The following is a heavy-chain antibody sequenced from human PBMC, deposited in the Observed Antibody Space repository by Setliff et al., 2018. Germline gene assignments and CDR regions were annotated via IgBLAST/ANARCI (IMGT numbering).Heavy chain of an antibody. V-gene: IGHV4-59*08. J-gene: IGHJ6*03. CDR1: GGSINRDY. Sequence: SETLSLTCSVSGGSINRDYWNWIRQPPGKGLEWLGYIHYSGNTNYNPSLKSRVTISVDTSKKQFSLKLSSVTAADTAVYYCARHVGIRGRGYNYYYYYMDVWGKGTTVTVSS. CDR2: IHYSGNT. D-gene: IGHD3-10*01. CDR3: ARHVGIRGRGYNYYYYYMDV.